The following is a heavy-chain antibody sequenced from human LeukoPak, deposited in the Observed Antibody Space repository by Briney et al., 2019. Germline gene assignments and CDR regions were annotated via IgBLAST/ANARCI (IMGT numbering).Heavy chain of an antibody. V-gene: IGHV3-21*01. J-gene: IGHJ4*02. CDR3: ARVGGGYDPFDY. CDR1: GFTFSSYS. Sequence: GGSLRLSCAASGFTFSSYSMNWARQAPGKGLEWVSSISSSSSYIYYADSVKGRFTISRDNAKNSLYLQMNSLRAEDTAVYYCARVGGGYDPFDYWGQGTLVTVSS. CDR2: ISSSSSYI. D-gene: IGHD5-12*01.